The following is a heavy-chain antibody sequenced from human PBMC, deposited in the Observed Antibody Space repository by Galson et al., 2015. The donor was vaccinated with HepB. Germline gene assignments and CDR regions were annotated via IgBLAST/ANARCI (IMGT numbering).Heavy chain of an antibody. D-gene: IGHD2-2*01. CDR2: INPSGGST. Sequence: SVKVSCKASGYTFTSYYMHWVRQAPGQGLEWMGIINPSGGSTSYAQKFQGRVTMTRDTSTSTVYMELSSLRSEDTAVYYCARVGGPAAKYRVGWFDPWGQGTLVTVSS. V-gene: IGHV1-46*01. CDR1: GYTFTSYY. J-gene: IGHJ5*02. CDR3: ARVGGPAAKYRVGWFDP.